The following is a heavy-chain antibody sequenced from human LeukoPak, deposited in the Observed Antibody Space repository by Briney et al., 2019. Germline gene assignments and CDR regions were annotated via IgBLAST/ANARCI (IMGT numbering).Heavy chain of an antibody. J-gene: IGHJ4*02. V-gene: IGHV3-15*01. CDR2: IKSKTDGGTT. CDR3: TTAYYYGSGSYYTYYFDY. CDR1: GFTFSNAW. Sequence: GGSLRLSCAASGFTFSNAWMSWVRQAPGKGLEWVGRIKSKTDGGTTDYAAPVKGRFTISRDDSKNTLYLQMNSLKTEDTAVYYSTTAYYYGSGSYYTYYFDYWGQGTLVTVSS. D-gene: IGHD3-10*01.